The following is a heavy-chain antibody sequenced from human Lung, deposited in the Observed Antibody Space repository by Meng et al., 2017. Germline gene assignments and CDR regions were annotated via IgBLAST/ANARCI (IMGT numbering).Heavy chain of an antibody. J-gene: IGHJ4*02. CDR2: INHSGST. D-gene: IGHD4-11*01. CDR3: ARGPTTMAHDFDY. V-gene: IGHV4-34*01. CDR1: WGSFSDYH. Sequence: QLQHCGAMLFKASETLSLHLGVSWGSFSDYHLRWIPQAPGKGLEWIGEINHSGSTNYNPSLESRATISVDTSQNNLSLKLSSVTAADSAVYYCARGPTTMAHDFDYWGQGTLVTVSS.